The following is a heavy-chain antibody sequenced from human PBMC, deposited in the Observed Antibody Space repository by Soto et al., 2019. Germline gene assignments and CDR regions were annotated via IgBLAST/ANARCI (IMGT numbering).Heavy chain of an antibody. J-gene: IGHJ4*02. V-gene: IGHV3-15*01. Sequence: PWGSLRLSCAASGFTFINAWISCVRHSPLKWREWVGRIKSKTDGGTTDYAAPVKGRFTISRDDSKNTLYLQMNSLKTEDTAVYYCTTDLSGWDDILTGYPMAYVWGQGTLVTVSS. CDR3: TTDLSGWDDILTGYPMAYV. D-gene: IGHD3-9*01. CDR1: GFTFINAW. CDR2: IKSKTDGGTT.